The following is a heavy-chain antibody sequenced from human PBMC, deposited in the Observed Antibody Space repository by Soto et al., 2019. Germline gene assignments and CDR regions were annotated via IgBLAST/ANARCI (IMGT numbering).Heavy chain of an antibody. J-gene: IGHJ3*02. D-gene: IGHD4-17*01. CDR3: ARHTGYGDYDAFDI. CDR2: IYYSGST. V-gene: IGHV4-59*08. Sequence: PSETLSLTCTVSGGSISSYYWSWIRQPPGKGLEWIGYIYYSGSTNYNPSLKSRVTISVDTSKNQFSLKLSSVTAADTAVYYCARHTGYGDYDAFDIWGQGTMVTVSS. CDR1: GGSISSYY.